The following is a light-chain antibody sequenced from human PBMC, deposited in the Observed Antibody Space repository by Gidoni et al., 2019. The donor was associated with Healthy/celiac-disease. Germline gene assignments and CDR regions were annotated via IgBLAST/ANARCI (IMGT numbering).Light chain of an antibody. CDR3: QQSYSTLDT. J-gene: IGKJ2*01. Sequence: DIQMTQSPSSLSASVGDRVTITCRASQSISSYLNWYQQKPGKAPKLLIYAASSLQSGVPSRFSGSGSGTDFTLTISSLQPEDFATYYCQQSYSTLDTFXQXTKLXIK. CDR2: AAS. CDR1: QSISSY. V-gene: IGKV1-39*01.